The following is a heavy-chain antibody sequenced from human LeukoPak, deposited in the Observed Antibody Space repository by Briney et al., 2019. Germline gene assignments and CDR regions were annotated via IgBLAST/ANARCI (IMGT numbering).Heavy chain of an antibody. V-gene: IGHV4-59*05. Sequence: SETLSLTCTVSGGSISSYYWSWSRQPPGKGLEWIGSIYYSGSTYYNPSPKSRVTISVDTSKNQFSLRLNSVTAADTAVYYCARHTSMVRGVMKYYFDYWGQGTLATVSS. CDR1: GGSISSYY. J-gene: IGHJ4*02. CDR3: ARHTSMVRGVMKYYFDY. CDR2: IYYSGST. D-gene: IGHD3-10*01.